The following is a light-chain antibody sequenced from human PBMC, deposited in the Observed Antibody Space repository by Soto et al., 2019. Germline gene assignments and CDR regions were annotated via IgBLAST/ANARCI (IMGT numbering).Light chain of an antibody. CDR3: QQYKSWPPIT. J-gene: IGKJ5*01. V-gene: IGKV3-15*01. CDR1: QSLNTD. Sequence: EILLTQSPASLSVSPGESATLSCRASQSLNTDLAWYQQKPGQAPRLLLYGASTRATGTPTRFSGSGPGTEFTLTISSLQSEDFAIYYCQQYKSWPPITFGQGTRLEIK. CDR2: GAS.